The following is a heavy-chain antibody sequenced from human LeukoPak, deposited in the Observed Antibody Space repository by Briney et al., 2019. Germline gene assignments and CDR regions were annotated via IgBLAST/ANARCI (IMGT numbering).Heavy chain of an antibody. CDR1: GGSISSYY. D-gene: IGHD3-10*01. V-gene: IGHV4-59*12. CDR2: IYYSGST. Sequence: SETLSLTCTVSGGSISSYYWSWIRQPPGKGLEWIGYIYYSGSTNYNPSLKSRVTISVDTSKNQFSLKLSSVTAADTAVYYCATDRAYYGSGSILGYWGQGTLVTVSS. CDR3: ATDRAYYGSGSILGY. J-gene: IGHJ4*02.